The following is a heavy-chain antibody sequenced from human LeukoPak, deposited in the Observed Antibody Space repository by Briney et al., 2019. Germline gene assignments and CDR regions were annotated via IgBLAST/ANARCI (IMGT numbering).Heavy chain of an antibody. CDR3: ARAAGGIAAAGGSWFDP. V-gene: IGHV1-69*04. Sequence: SVKVSCKASGGTFSSYAISWVRQAPGQGLEWMGRIIPILGIANYAQKFQGRVMITADKSTSTAYMELSSLRSEDTAVYYCARAAGGIAAAGGSWFDPWGQGTLVTVSS. CDR1: GGTFSSYA. CDR2: IIPILGIA. D-gene: IGHD6-13*01. J-gene: IGHJ5*02.